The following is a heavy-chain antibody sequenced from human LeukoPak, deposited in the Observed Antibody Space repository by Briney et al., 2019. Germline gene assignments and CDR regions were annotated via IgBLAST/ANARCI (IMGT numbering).Heavy chain of an antibody. Sequence: SETLSLTCTVSGGSISSYYWSWIRQPPGKGLEWIGYIYYSGSTNYNPSLKSRVTISVDTSKNQFSLKLSSVTAADTAVYYCARSSSSWTYYFDYWGQGTLVTVSS. CDR3: ARSSSSWTYYFDY. CDR1: GGSISSYY. D-gene: IGHD6-13*01. J-gene: IGHJ4*02. V-gene: IGHV4-59*01. CDR2: IYYSGST.